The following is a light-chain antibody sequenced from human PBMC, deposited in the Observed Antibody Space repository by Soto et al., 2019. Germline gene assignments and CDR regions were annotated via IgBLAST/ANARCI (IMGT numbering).Light chain of an antibody. J-gene: IGLJ2*01. V-gene: IGLV7-46*01. Sequence: QAVVTQEPSLTVSPGGTVTLTCGSSSGDVTSGHYPYWFQQKPGQAPRTLIYHTTEKQSWTPARFSGSLLGGKAALTLSGAHPEDEAYYYCLLTYSDAVVFGGGTKLTVL. CDR2: HTT. CDR1: SGDVTSGHY. CDR3: LLTYSDAVV.